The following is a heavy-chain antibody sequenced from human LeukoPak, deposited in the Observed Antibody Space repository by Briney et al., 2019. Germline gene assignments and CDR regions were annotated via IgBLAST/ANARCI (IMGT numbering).Heavy chain of an antibody. V-gene: IGHV3-23*01. D-gene: IGHD4/OR15-4a*01. CDR1: GLTFNNFA. CDR3: AKGHSDYGTGFDC. CDR2: ISGTGDNT. Sequence: GGSMRLSCVASGLTFNNFAMSWVRQAPGKGLESVLVISGTGDNTYYADSVKGRFTISRDNSQNTLYLQMNSLRAEDTAVYYCAKGHSDYGTGFDCWGQGALGTDAS. J-gene: IGHJ4*02.